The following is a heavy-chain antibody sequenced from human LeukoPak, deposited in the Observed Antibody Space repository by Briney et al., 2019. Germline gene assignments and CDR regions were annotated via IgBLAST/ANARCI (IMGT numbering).Heavy chain of an antibody. J-gene: IGHJ3*02. CDR1: GFTFSSYS. Sequence: GGSLRLSCAAPGFTFSSYSMTWVRQAPGKGLEWVSSISSSSSYIYYADSVKGRFTISRDNAKNSLYLQMNSLRAEDTAVYYCAREHRDYYDSSGYSRLDAFDIWGQGTMVTVSS. CDR3: AREHRDYYDSSGYSRLDAFDI. V-gene: IGHV3-21*01. CDR2: ISSSSSYI. D-gene: IGHD3-22*01.